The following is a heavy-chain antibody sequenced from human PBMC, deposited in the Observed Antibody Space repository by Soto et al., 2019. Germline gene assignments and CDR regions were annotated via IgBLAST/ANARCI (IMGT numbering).Heavy chain of an antibody. V-gene: IGHV3-21*01. CDR2: ISSSSSYI. Sequence: EVQLVESGGGLVKPGGSLRLSCAASGFTFSSYSMNCVRQAPGKGLEWVSSISSSSSYIYYADSVKGRFTISRDNAKNSLYLQMNSLRAEDTAVYYCARDGSDYYDIYYYYGMDVWGQGTTVTVSS. D-gene: IGHD3-22*01. CDR3: ARDGSDYYDIYYYYGMDV. CDR1: GFTFSSYS. J-gene: IGHJ6*02.